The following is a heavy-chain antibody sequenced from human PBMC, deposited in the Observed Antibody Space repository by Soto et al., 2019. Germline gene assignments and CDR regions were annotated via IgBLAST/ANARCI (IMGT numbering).Heavy chain of an antibody. J-gene: IGHJ6*03. V-gene: IGHV4-34*01. CDR2: INHSGST. Sequence: QVQLQQWGAGLLKPSETLSLTCAVYGGSFSGYYWSWIRQPPGKGLEWIGEINHSGSTNYNPSLKRRVTISVDTSKNQFSLKLSSVTAADTAVYYCARRSQNYDYIWGSYRYLNYYMDVWGKGTTVTVSS. CDR1: GGSFSGYY. CDR3: ARRSQNYDYIWGSYRYLNYYMDV. D-gene: IGHD3-16*02.